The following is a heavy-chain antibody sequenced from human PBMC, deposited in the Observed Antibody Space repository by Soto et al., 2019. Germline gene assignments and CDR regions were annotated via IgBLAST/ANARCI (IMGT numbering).Heavy chain of an antibody. J-gene: IGHJ4*02. CDR1: GFTFSTYS. CDR2: ISRSFSPT. V-gene: IGHV3-48*01. Sequence: GGSLRLSCAAAGFTFSTYSMVWVRRAPGRGLEWVSYISRSFSPTHYAVSVKSRITINPDTSKNQFSLQLNSVTPEDTAVYYCARMIAAAGYYYFDHWGQGTPVTVSS. D-gene: IGHD6-13*01. CDR3: ARMIAAAGYYYFDH.